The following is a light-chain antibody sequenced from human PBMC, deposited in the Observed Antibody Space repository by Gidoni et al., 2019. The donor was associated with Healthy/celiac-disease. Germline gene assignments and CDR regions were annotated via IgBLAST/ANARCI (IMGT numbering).Light chain of an antibody. Sequence: EIVLTQSPATLSLSPGESATLSCRASQSVSSYLAWYKQKPGQAPRLLIYDASNRATGIPARFSGSGSGTDFTLAISSLEPEDFAVYYCQQRSNWPLGGGTKVEIK. CDR2: DAS. V-gene: IGKV3-11*01. CDR1: QSVSSY. J-gene: IGKJ4*01. CDR3: QQRSNWP.